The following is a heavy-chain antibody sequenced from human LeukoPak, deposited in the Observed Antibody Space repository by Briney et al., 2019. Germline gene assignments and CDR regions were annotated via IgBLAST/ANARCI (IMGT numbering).Heavy chain of an antibody. J-gene: IGHJ4*02. CDR1: GFTCSSYW. D-gene: IGHD6-19*01. CDR3: AREGSSGWYGIDY. Sequence: GGSLRLSCAASGFTCSSYWMHWVRQAPGKGLVWVSRINSDGSSTSYADSVKGRFTISRDNAKNTLYLQMNSLRAEDTAVYYCAREGSSGWYGIDYWGQGTLVTVSS. V-gene: IGHV3-74*01. CDR2: INSDGSST.